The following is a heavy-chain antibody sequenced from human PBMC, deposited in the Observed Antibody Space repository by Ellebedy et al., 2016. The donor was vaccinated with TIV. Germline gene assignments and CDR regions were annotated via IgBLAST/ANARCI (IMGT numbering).Heavy chain of an antibody. Sequence: PGGSLRLSCAASGFTFSSYWMHWVRQAPGKGLVWVSGINSDGSSTSYADSVKGRFTISRDNAQNTLYLQMNSLRAEDMAVYYCARAGIVVVPAAIGVWGQGTLVTVSS. J-gene: IGHJ4*02. CDR2: INSDGSST. D-gene: IGHD2-2*01. V-gene: IGHV3-74*01. CDR3: ARAGIVVVPAAIGV. CDR1: GFTFSSYW.